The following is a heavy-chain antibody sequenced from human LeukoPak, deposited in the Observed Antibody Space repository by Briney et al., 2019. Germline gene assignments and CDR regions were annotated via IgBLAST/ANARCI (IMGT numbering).Heavy chain of an antibody. V-gene: IGHV1-24*01. J-gene: IGHJ6*02. CDR3: ARDGQHDYGMDV. CDR1: GYTLTELS. D-gene: IGHD6-13*01. Sequence: ASVKVSCKVSGYTLTELSMHWVRQAPGKGLEWMGGFDPEDGETIYAQKFQGRVTMTEDTSTDTAYMELSSLRSEDTAVYYCARDGQHDYGMDVWGQGTTVTVSS. CDR2: FDPEDGET.